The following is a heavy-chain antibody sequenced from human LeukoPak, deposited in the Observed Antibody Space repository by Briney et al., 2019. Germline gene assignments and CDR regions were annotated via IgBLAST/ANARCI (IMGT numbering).Heavy chain of an antibody. D-gene: IGHD3-22*01. V-gene: IGHV4-31*03. CDR1: GGSINSGGYY. J-gene: IGHJ4*02. CDR3: ARDSGTSGLSLDY. Sequence: SETLSLTCTVSGGSINSGGYYWSWIRQHPGKGLEWIGYIYYIGSTYYNPSLKSRVTISIDTSKNHFSLKVTSVTAADTAIYYCARDSGTSGLSLDYWGQGTLVTVSS. CDR2: IYYIGST.